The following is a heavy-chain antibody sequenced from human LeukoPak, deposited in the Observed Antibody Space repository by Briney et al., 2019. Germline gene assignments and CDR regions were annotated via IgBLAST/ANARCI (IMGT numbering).Heavy chain of an antibody. CDR1: GYTFTGYY. D-gene: IGHD2-2*02. J-gene: IGHJ6*02. CDR3: ARVQAVVPASIDGLDV. V-gene: IGHV1-2*02. CDR2: INPKSSGT. Sequence: ASVKVSCKASGYTFTGYYIYWVRQAPGQGLEWMGWINPKSSGTKSAQKFQGRVIMTRDTSISTIYMELSRLRSDDTAVFYCARVQAVVPASIDGLDVWGQGTTVIVSS.